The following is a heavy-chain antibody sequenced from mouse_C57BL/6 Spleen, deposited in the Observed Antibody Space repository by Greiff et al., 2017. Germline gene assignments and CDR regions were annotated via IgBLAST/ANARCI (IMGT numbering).Heavy chain of an antibody. D-gene: IGHD1-1*01. CDR1: GYSITSGYY. J-gene: IGHJ4*01. Sequence: DVQLQESGPGLVKPSQSLSLTCSVTGYSITSGYYWNWIRQFPGNKLEWMGYISYDGSNNYNPSLKNRISITRDTSKNQFFLKLNSVTTEDTATYYCASPLRYYAMDYWGQGTSVTVSS. CDR2: ISYDGSN. V-gene: IGHV3-6*01. CDR3: ASPLRYYAMDY.